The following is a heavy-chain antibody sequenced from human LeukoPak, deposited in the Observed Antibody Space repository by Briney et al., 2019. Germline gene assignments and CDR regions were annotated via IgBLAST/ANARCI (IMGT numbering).Heavy chain of an antibody. D-gene: IGHD5-12*01. V-gene: IGHV3-15*01. CDR1: GLTFSSQW. CDR2: SKNTADGGTT. J-gene: IGHJ4*02. CDR3: TTAKWLLKY. Sequence: GGSLRLSCAASGLTFSSQWMSWVRQAPGKGLEWVGRSKNTADGGTTDYAAPVKGRFTISRDDSKSTLYLQMNSLKIEDTAVYFCTTAKWLLKYWGQGTLVTVSS.